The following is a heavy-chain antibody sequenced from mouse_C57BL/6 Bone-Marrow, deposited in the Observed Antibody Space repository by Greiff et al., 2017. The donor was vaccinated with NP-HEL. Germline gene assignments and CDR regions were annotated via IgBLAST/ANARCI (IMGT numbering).Heavy chain of an antibody. CDR1: GYSFTGYY. D-gene: IGHD1-1*01. CDR3: ARYESSSYGAMDY. Sequence: VQLKESGPELVKPGASVKISCKASGYSFTGYYMNWVKQSPEKSLEWIGEINPSTGGTTYNQKFKAKATLTVDKSSSTAYMQLKSLTSEDSAVYYCARYESSSYGAMDYWGQGTSVTVSS. CDR2: INPSTGGT. V-gene: IGHV1-42*01. J-gene: IGHJ4*01.